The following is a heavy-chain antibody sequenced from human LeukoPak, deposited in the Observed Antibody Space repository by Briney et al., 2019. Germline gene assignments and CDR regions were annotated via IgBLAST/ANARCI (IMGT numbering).Heavy chain of an antibody. D-gene: IGHD6-19*01. CDR3: AKVGQWLDVKPIDY. Sequence: PGASLRLSCAASGFTFSSYAMSWVRQAPGKGLEWVSAISGSGGSTYYADSVKGRFTISRDNSKNTLYLQMNSLRAEDTAVYYCAKVGQWLDVKPIDYWGQGTLVTVSS. CDR2: ISGSGGST. V-gene: IGHV3-23*01. J-gene: IGHJ4*02. CDR1: GFTFSSYA.